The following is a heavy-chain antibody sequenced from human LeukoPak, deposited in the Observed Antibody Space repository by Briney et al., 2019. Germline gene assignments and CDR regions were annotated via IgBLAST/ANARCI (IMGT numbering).Heavy chain of an antibody. V-gene: IGHV3-9*01. J-gene: IGHJ4*02. CDR2: ISWNSGSI. CDR1: GFTFDDYA. Sequence: GESLRLSCAASGFTFDDYAMRWVRHAPGKGLEWVSGISWNSGSIVYADSVKGRFTISRDNAKNSLYLQMNTLRAEDTALYYCAKDSEYYYDSSGYSHYWGQGTLVTVSS. D-gene: IGHD3-22*01. CDR3: AKDSEYYYDSSGYSHY.